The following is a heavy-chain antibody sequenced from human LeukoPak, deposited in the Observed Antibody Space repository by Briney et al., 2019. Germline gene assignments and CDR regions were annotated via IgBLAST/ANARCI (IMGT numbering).Heavy chain of an antibody. J-gene: IGHJ4*02. Sequence: GGSLRLSCAASGFTFSSYAMSWVRQAPGKGLEWVSAISGSGGSTYYADSVKGRFTISRDNSKDTLYLQMNSLRAEDTAVYYCAKDSSGWFYFDYWGQGTLVTVSS. D-gene: IGHD6-19*01. CDR1: GFTFSSYA. CDR3: AKDSSGWFYFDY. V-gene: IGHV3-23*01. CDR2: ISGSGGST.